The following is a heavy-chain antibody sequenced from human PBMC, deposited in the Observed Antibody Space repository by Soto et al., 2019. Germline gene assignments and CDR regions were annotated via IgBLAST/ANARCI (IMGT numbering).Heavy chain of an antibody. Sequence: PGGSLRLSCAASGFTVSSNYMSWVRQAPGKGLEWVSVIYSGGSTYYADSVKGRFTIFRDNAKNSLYLQMNSLRAEDTAVYYCARTPTYYDILTGYYIDPHFDYWGQGTLVTVSS. CDR3: ARTPTYYDILTGYYIDPHFDY. V-gene: IGHV3-53*01. CDR2: IYSGGST. CDR1: GFTVSSNY. J-gene: IGHJ4*02. D-gene: IGHD3-9*01.